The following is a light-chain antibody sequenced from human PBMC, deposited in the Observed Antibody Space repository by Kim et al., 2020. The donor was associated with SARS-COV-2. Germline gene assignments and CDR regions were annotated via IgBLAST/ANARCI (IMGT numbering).Light chain of an antibody. J-gene: IGLJ2*01. CDR2: EVT. Sequence: GHSIPITCTGTSSDMGYYTDVSWYHPHPAQPPTVFIYEVTLRHSGVSDRFSGPKSGNTASLTVSGLQAEDEAEYSCSSYAGNNKGVFGAGTNLTVL. CDR1: SSDMGYYTD. CDR3: SSYAGNNKGV. V-gene: IGLV2-8*01.